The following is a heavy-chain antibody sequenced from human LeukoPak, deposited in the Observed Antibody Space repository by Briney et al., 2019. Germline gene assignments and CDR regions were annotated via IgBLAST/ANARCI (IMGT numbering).Heavy chain of an antibody. J-gene: IGHJ4*02. CDR3: ARARDPYDFWSGYRDY. CDR1: GFAFSTYW. V-gene: IGHV3-7*01. Sequence: GGSLRLSCAASGFAFSTYWMNWIRQAPGKGLEWVANIKQDGSEKYYLDSVEGRFTISRDNAKNTLYLQMNSLRAEDTAVYYCARARDPYDFWSGYRDYWGQGTLVTVSS. D-gene: IGHD3-3*01. CDR2: IKQDGSEK.